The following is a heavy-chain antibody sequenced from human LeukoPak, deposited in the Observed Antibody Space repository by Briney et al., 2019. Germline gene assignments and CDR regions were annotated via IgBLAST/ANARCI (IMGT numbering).Heavy chain of an antibody. CDR1: GYTFTSYD. V-gene: IGHV1-18*01. Sequence: ASVKVSCKASGYTFTSYDINWVRQATGQGLEWMGWISAYNGNTNYAQKLQGRVTMTTDTSTSTAYVELRSLRSDDTAVYYCARTLVGAKTNWFDPWGQGTLVTVSS. D-gene: IGHD1-26*01. CDR2: ISAYNGNT. CDR3: ARTLVGAKTNWFDP. J-gene: IGHJ5*02.